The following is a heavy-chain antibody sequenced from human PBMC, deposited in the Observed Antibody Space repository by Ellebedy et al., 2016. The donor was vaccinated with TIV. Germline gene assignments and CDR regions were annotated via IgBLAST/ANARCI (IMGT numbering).Heavy chain of an antibody. V-gene: IGHV3-30*18. Sequence: GGSLRLSXAASGFIFSSYGMHWVRQAPGKGLEWVAVISYDGSFKYYADSVKGRFTISRDNSKNTLYLQMDSLRDEDTAIYYCAKDKVIAAGPITYYGMDVWGQGTTVIVSS. J-gene: IGHJ6*02. CDR1: GFIFSSYG. CDR3: AKDKVIAAGPITYYGMDV. D-gene: IGHD6-6*01. CDR2: ISYDGSFK.